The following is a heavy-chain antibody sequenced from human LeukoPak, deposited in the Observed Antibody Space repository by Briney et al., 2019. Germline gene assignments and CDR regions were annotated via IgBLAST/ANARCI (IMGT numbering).Heavy chain of an antibody. CDR1: GFMFRSYG. Sequence: GGSLRLSCAASGFMFRSYGMHWVRPAPGKGLEWVAFIQYDGGNKYYADSVKGRFTISRDNSKNTLFLQMNSLRAEDTAVFYCAKDRSGPAEHWGQGTLVTVSS. J-gene: IGHJ1*01. V-gene: IGHV3-30*02. CDR3: AKDRSGPAEH. CDR2: IQYDGGNK.